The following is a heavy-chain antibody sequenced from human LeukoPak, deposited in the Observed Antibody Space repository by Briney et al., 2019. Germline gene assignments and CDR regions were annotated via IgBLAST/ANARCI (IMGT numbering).Heavy chain of an antibody. V-gene: IGHV3-48*04. J-gene: IGHJ3*02. D-gene: IGHD2-2*02. CDR1: GFTFSSYT. Sequence: PGGSLRLSCAASGFTFSSYTMNWVRQAPGKGLEWISYISSSSSTIYYADSVRGRFTISRDNAKNSLYLQMSSLRAEDTAVYYCARAGYCSSTNCYTDDAFDIWGLGTMVTVSS. CDR2: ISSSSSTI. CDR3: ARAGYCSSTNCYTDDAFDI.